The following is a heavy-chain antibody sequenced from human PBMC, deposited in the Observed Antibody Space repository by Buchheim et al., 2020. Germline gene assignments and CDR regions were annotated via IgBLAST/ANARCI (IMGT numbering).Heavy chain of an antibody. CDR3: AAMVRVLHPYYYYGMDV. Sequence: QVQLVESGGGVVQPGRSLRLSCAASGFTFSSYGMHWVRQAPGKGLEWVAVISYDGSNKYYADSVKGRFTISRDNSKNTLYLQMNSLRAEDTAVYYCAAMVRVLHPYYYYGMDVWGQGTT. V-gene: IGHV3-30*03. CDR2: ISYDGSNK. D-gene: IGHD3-10*01. J-gene: IGHJ6*02. CDR1: GFTFSSYG.